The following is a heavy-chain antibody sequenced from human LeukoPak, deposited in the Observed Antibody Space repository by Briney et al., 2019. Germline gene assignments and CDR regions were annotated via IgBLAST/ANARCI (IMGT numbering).Heavy chain of an antibody. J-gene: IGHJ6*03. CDR1: GCSFTSSW. V-gene: IGHV5-51*01. Sequence: GEPFTISSKGSGCSFTSSWIGWVGQMPGKGLGGLGIIFTVDSDTRYRPSFHGQVSISADQSTSTAYLQWSSLKASDTAMYYCARRESYYYYMDVWGKGTMVTVS. D-gene: IGHD1-26*01. CDR3: ARRESYYYYMDV. CDR2: IFTVDSDT.